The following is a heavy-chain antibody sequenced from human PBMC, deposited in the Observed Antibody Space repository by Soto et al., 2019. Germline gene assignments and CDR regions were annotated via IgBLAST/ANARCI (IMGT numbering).Heavy chain of an antibody. D-gene: IGHD2-2*01. CDR2: ITGSGSDT. Sequence: PGGSLRLSCAASGFTFDNYAMGWVRQAPGKGLEWVLAITGSGSDTYYIDSVKGRFTISRDNSKNTLYLQMNSLRAEDTAIYYCAKLGSSSWSPHYYFDYWGQGTLVTVSS. V-gene: IGHV3-23*01. CDR3: AKLGSSSWSPHYYFDY. J-gene: IGHJ4*02. CDR1: GFTFDNYA.